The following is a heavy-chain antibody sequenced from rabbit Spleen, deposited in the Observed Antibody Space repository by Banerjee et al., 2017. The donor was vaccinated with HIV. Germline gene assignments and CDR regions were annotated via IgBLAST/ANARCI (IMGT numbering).Heavy chain of an antibody. CDR3: ARDLAGAIGWNFNL. V-gene: IGHV1S7*01. CDR2: IDLLFGTT. D-gene: IGHD4-1*01. Sequence: QLKETGGGLVKPEGSLKLSCTASGFSFSNKAVMCWVRQAPGKGLEWIGYIDLLFGTTYYANWVNGRFTISSHNAQNTLFLQLNSLTAADTASYFCARDLAGAIGWNFNLWCPGTLVTVS. CDR1: GFSFSNKA. J-gene: IGHJ4*01.